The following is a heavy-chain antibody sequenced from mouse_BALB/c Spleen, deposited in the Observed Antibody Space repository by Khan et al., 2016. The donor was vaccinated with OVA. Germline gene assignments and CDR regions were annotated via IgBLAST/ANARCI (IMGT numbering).Heavy chain of an antibody. D-gene: IGHD3-1*01. CDR3: ARGGSSGPAWFAY. Sequence: EVKLEVSGPGLVKPSQSLSLTCSVTGYSITSGYFWNWIRQFPGNNLEWLGYIRYDGDSNYNPSLKNRISITRDTSKNQFFLKLNSVPPEDTATYYCARGGSSGPAWFAYWGQGTLVTVSA. CDR1: GYSITSGYF. V-gene: IGHV3-6*02. J-gene: IGHJ3*01. CDR2: IRYDGDS.